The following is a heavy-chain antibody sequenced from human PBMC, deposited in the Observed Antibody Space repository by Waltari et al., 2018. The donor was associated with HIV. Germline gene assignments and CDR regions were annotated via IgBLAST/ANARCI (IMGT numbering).Heavy chain of an antibody. Sequence: EVQLVASGGGLVQPGGSLSIFCAVSGINFDAVWMTWIWQAAGKGQQWVATIKKYGGGAYDVDSVRGRFTISSDNTKRSLFLHMNTLGPDDTAIYYCASLSTPYWGQGMLVTVSS. CDR3: ASLSTPY. CDR1: GINFDAVW. CDR2: IKKYGGGA. V-gene: IGHV3-7*01. J-gene: IGHJ4*02.